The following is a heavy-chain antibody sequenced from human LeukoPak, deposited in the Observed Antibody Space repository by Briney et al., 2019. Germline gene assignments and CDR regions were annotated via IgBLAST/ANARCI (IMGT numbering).Heavy chain of an antibody. D-gene: IGHD2-21*02. CDR2: INPNSGGT. J-gene: IGHJ4*02. CDR1: GYTFTGYY. V-gene: IGHV1-2*02. Sequence: GASVKVSCKASGYTFTGYYMHWVRQAPGQGLEWMGWINPNSGGTNYAQKFQGRVTMTRDTSISTAYMELSRLRSDDTAVYYCARDGVSRPCGGDCYPDYWGQGTLVTVSS. CDR3: ARDGVSRPCGGDCYPDY.